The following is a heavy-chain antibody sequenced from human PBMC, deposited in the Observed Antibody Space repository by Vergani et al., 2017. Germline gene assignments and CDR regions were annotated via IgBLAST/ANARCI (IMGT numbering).Heavy chain of an antibody. CDR3: ATLGGFSVVNSIWYSNR. D-gene: IGHD2-21*01. CDR1: GFIFSSYS. CDR2: ISSSSSTI. J-gene: IGHJ2*01. V-gene: IGHV3-48*04. Sequence: EVQLVESGGGLVQPGGSLRLSCAASGFIFSSYSMNWVRQAPGKGLEGVSYISSSSSTIYYADSVKGRFTISRDNAKNSLYLQMNSLRAEDTAVYYCATLGGFSVVNSIWYSNRWSRGSPVTASS.